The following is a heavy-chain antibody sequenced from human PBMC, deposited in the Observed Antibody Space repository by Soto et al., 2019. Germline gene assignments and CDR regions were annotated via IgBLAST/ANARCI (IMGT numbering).Heavy chain of an antibody. J-gene: IGHJ6*04. CDR1: GYSFTSYW. CDR3: ARRDSNHDYYYYGMDV. CDR2: IDPSDSYT. V-gene: IGHV5-10-1*01. Sequence: GESLKISCKGSGYSFTSYWISWVRQMPGKGLEWMGRIDPSDSYTNYSPSFQGHVTISADKSISTAYLQWSSLKASDTAMYYCARRDSNHDYYYYGMDVRREGTTVTVSS. D-gene: IGHD4-4*01.